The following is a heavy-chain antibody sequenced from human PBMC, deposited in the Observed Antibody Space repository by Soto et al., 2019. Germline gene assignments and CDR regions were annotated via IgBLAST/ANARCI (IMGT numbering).Heavy chain of an antibody. V-gene: IGHV3-23*01. CDR1: GFTFSNYA. J-gene: IGHJ3*02. Sequence: EVQLLESGGGLVQPGGSLRLSCAASGFTFSNYAMSWVRKTPGKGLEWVSGVLGSGGSTFYADSVKGRFTISRDNSKNTLYVQMNSLRAEDTAIYFCARKGPPRDAFDIWGQGTLVTVSS. CDR2: VLGSGGST. CDR3: ARKGPPRDAFDI.